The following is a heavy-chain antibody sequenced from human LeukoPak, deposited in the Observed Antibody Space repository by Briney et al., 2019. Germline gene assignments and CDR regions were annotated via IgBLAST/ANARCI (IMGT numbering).Heavy chain of an antibody. V-gene: IGHV3-23*01. Sequence: PGGSLRLSCAASGFTFSSYAMSWVRQAPGKGLEWVSAISGSGGSTYYADSVKGRFTISRDNSKNTLYLQMNSLGAEDTAVYYCAKDNLYGSGSYYDYWGQGTLVTVSS. J-gene: IGHJ4*02. D-gene: IGHD3-10*01. CDR2: ISGSGGST. CDR1: GFTFSSYA. CDR3: AKDNLYGSGSYYDY.